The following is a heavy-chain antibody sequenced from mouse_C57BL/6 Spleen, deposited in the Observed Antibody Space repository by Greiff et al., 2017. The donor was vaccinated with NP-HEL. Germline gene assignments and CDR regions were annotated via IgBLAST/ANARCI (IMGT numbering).Heavy chain of an antibody. Sequence: QVQLQQSGAELVKPGASVNLSCKASGYTFTEYTIHWVKQRSGQGLEWIGWFYPGSGSIKYNEKFKDKATLTADKSSSTVYMELSRLTSEDSAVYFCARHGIYYGYDPYWFFDVWGTGTTVTVSS. D-gene: IGHD2-2*01. CDR1: GYTFTEYT. CDR3: ARHGIYYGYDPYWFFDV. V-gene: IGHV1-62-2*01. J-gene: IGHJ1*03. CDR2: FYPGSGSI.